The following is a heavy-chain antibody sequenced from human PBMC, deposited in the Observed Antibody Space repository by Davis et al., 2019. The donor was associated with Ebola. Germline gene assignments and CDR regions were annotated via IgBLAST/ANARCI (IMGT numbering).Heavy chain of an antibody. CDR2: ISYNPNTK. J-gene: IGHJ3*02. CDR3: ARLRITIFGVVFLPDAFDI. D-gene: IGHD3-3*01. CDR1: GFTFSDYV. Sequence: GGSLRLSCAASGFTFSDYVIHWVRQAPDRGPEWVAVISYNPNTKFYADSVKGRFTISRDDSRNTVYLQMSSLRVDDTAVYYCARLRITIFGVVFLPDAFDIWGQGTMVTVSS. V-gene: IGHV3-30-3*01.